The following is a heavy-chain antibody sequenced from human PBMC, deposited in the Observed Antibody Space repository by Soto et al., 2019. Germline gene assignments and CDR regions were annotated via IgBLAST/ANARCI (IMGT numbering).Heavy chain of an antibody. D-gene: IGHD3-22*01. CDR2: IYYSGST. V-gene: IGHV4-59*01. Sequence: PXATLSVTCTVCGGSISSYYWSWIRQPPGKGLEWIGYIYYSGSTNYNPSLKSRVTISVDTSKNQFSLKLSSVTAADTAVYYCATSYYDSSGSPWPFDYWGQGTLVTASS. CDR1: GGSISSYY. J-gene: IGHJ4*02. CDR3: ATSYYDSSGSPWPFDY.